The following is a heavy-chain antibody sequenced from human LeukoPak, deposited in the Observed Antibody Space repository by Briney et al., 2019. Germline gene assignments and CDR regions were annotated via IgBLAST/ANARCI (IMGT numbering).Heavy chain of an antibody. CDR3: ARPRYCSGGTCNLDY. J-gene: IGHJ4*02. CDR2: ISSNGGST. D-gene: IGHD2-15*01. V-gene: IGHV3-64D*06. Sequence: GGSLRLSCSASGFTFSSYAMHWVRQAPGRGLEYVSAISSNGGSTYYAESVKGRFTISRDNSKNTLYLQMSSLRAEDTAVYYCARPRYCSGGTCNLDYWGQGAPVTVSS. CDR1: GFTFSSYA.